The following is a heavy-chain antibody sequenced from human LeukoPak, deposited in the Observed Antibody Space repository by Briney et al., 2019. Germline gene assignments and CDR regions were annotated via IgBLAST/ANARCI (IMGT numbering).Heavy chain of an antibody. CDR2: IYYSGST. D-gene: IGHD2-2*01. Sequence: SETLSLTCTVSGGSISSYYWSWIRQPPGKRLEWIGHIYYSGSTNYNPSLKSRVTISVDTSKNQFSLRLSSVTASDTAVYYCARHLYYCTSTSCYSLFDYWGQGTLVTVSS. CDR1: GGSISSYY. J-gene: IGHJ4*02. CDR3: ARHLYYCTSTSCYSLFDY. V-gene: IGHV4-59*08.